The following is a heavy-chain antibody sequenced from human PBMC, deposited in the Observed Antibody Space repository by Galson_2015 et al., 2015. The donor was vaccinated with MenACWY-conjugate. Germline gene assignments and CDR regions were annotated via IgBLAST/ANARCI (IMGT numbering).Heavy chain of an antibody. V-gene: IGHV3-66*02. J-gene: IGHJ5*02. CDR1: TFSVSSNY. D-gene: IGHD6-13*01. Sequence: SLRLSCAASTFSVSSNYMNWVRQAPGKGLGWVSLMYSGGATHYADSGKGRFTISRDNSKDTLYLQMNSLRAEDTAVYYCARSTLDIAATGTGWFDPWGQGTLVTVSS. CDR3: ARSTLDIAATGTGWFDP. CDR2: MYSGGAT.